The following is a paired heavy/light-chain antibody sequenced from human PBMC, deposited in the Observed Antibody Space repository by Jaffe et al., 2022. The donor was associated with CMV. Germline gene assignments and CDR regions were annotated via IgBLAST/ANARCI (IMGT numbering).Heavy chain of an antibody. V-gene: IGHV3-21*01. CDR3: VREEVGSFDY. J-gene: IGHJ4*02. Sequence: EVQLVESGGGLVKPGGSLRLSCAASGFTFSSYAMNWVRQAPGKGLEWVSFISSGSSYIYHADSMKGRFTISRDNAKNSLYLQMNSLRADDTAIYYCVREEVGSFDYWGQGTQVTVSS. CDR2: ISSGSSYI. D-gene: IGHD1-26*01. CDR1: GFTFSSYA.
Light chain of an antibody. J-gene: IGKJ1*01. CDR3: HQYNNWPRT. Sequence: EIVMTQSPATLSVSPGERATLSCRASQSVSSNLAWYQQKPGQAPRLVIFGASTRATGIPGRFSGSGSGTEFTLTISSLQSEDFAVYYCHQYNNWPRTFGQGTKVEIK. CDR1: QSVSSN. V-gene: IGKV3-15*01. CDR2: GAS.